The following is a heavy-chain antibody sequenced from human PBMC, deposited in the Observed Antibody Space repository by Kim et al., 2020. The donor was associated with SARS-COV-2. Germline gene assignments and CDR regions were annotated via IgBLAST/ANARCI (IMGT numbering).Heavy chain of an antibody. D-gene: IGHD6-19*01. J-gene: IGHJ4*02. CDR3: AREGHSRGRAGSFDY. Sequence: DYVKGRCTVSRDNSQKTLFLQMGSLRVEDTAVYFCAREGHSRGRAGSFDYWGQGTLVTVSS. V-gene: IGHV3-30*15.